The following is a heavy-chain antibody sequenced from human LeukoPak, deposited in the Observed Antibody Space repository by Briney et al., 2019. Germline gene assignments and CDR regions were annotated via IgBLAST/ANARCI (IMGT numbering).Heavy chain of an antibody. Sequence: GVSLRLSCAASGFTFSGYAMSWVRQAPGKGLEWVSAISGSGGSKYYADSVKGRFTISRDNSKNTLYLQMNSLRAEDTAVYYCAKGRGSGSYYIRWFDPWGQGTLVTVSS. D-gene: IGHD3-10*01. CDR1: GFTFSGYA. J-gene: IGHJ5*02. CDR3: AKGRGSGSYYIRWFDP. V-gene: IGHV3-23*01. CDR2: ISGSGGSK.